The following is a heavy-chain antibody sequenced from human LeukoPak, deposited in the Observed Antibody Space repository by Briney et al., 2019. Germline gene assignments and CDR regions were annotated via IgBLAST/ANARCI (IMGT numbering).Heavy chain of an antibody. V-gene: IGHV1-2*02. CDR3: ARDHPYYYGSGSYSAYEFDP. CDR2: INPNSGGT. CDR1: GYTFTGYY. D-gene: IGHD3-10*01. J-gene: IGHJ5*02. Sequence: ASVKVSCKASGYTFTGYYMHWVRQAPGQGLEWMGWINPNSGGTNYAQKFQGRVTMTRDTSISTAYMELSRLRSEDTAVYYCARDHPYYYGSGSYSAYEFDPWGQGTLVTVSS.